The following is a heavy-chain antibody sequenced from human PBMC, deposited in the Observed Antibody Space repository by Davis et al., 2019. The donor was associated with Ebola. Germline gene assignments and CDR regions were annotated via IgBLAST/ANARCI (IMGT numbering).Heavy chain of an antibody. Sequence: GESLKISCAASGFTFSSYAMSGVRQAPGKGLEWVSAISGSGGSTYYADSVKGRFTISRDNSENTLYLQMNSLRAEDTAVYYCTTDGYEPDYWGQGTLVTVSS. D-gene: IGHD5-18*01. CDR3: TTDGYEPDY. J-gene: IGHJ4*02. CDR1: GFTFSSYA. CDR2: ISGSGGST. V-gene: IGHV3-23*01.